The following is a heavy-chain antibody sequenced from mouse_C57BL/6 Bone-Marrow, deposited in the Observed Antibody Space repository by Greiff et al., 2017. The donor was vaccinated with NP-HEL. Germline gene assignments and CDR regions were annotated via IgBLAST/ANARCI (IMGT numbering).Heavy chain of an antibody. CDR1: GYTFTSYW. V-gene: IGHV1-55*01. J-gene: IGHJ4*01. CDR2: IYPGSGST. D-gene: IGHD1-1*01. Sequence: QVQQQQPGAELVKPGASVKMSCKASGYTFTSYWITWVKQRPGQGLEWIGDIYPGSGSTNYNEKFKSKATLTVDTSSSTAYMQLSSLTSEDSAVYYCARRGYGSSFYAMDYWGQGTSVTVSS. CDR3: ARRGYGSSFYAMDY.